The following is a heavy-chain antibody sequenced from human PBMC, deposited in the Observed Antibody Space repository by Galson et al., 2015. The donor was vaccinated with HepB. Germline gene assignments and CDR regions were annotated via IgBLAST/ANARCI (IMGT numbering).Heavy chain of an antibody. CDR3: ARWANAPEH. V-gene: IGHV3-74*01. Sequence: SLRLSCAASGFIFSNYFMHWVRQAPGKGLVWVSHVKNDGSNTAYADSVKGRFTISRDNAKNTLYLQMNSLRAEDTAVYYCARWANAPEHWGQGTLVTVSS. J-gene: IGHJ1*01. D-gene: IGHD2-2*01. CDR1: GFIFSNYF. CDR2: VKNDGSNT.